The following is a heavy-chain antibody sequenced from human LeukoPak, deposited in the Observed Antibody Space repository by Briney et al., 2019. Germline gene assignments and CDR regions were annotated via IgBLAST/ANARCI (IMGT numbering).Heavy chain of an antibody. CDR2: IRYDGSNK. D-gene: IGHD6-13*01. J-gene: IGHJ4*02. V-gene: IGHV3-30*02. Sequence: GGSLRLSCAASGFTFSSYGMHWVRQAPGKGLEWVAFIRYDGSNKYYADSVKGRFTISRDNSKNTLYLQMNSLRAEDTAVYYCAKDKQQLAYIDYWGQGTLVTVSS. CDR3: AKDKQQLAYIDY. CDR1: GFTFSSYG.